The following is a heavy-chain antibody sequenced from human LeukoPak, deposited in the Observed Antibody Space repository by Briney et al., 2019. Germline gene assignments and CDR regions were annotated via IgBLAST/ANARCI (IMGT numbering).Heavy chain of an antibody. CDR1: GGTFSSYA. CDR2: IIPIFGTA. CDR3: ARTSFGNYYDSSGYPHYYYYYMDV. J-gene: IGHJ6*03. D-gene: IGHD3-22*01. V-gene: IGHV1-69*05. Sequence: SMKVSCKASGGTFSSYAISWVRQAPGQGLEWMGGIIPIFGTANYAQKFQGRVTITTDESTSTAYMELSSLRSEDTAVYYCARTSFGNYYDSSGYPHYYYYYMDVWGKGTTVTVSS.